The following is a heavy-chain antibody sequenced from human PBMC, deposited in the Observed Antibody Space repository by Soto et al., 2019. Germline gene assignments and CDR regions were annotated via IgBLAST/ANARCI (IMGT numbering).Heavy chain of an antibody. CDR3: AKDQGSSWYEIDY. Sequence: PGGSLRLSCAASGFTFSNYAVTWVRQAPGKGLEWVSTISGSGGSTYYADSVKGRFTISRDNSKNTLYLQMNSLRAEDKAVYYCAKDQGSSWYEIDYWGQGTLVTVSS. V-gene: IGHV3-23*01. D-gene: IGHD6-13*01. CDR2: ISGSGGST. CDR1: GFTFSNYA. J-gene: IGHJ4*02.